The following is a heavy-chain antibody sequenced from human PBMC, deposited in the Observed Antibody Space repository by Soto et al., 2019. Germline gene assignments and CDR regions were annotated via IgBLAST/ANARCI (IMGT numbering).Heavy chain of an antibody. V-gene: IGHV4-34*01. CDR1: GGSFSGYY. CDR2: INHSGST. D-gene: IGHD3-3*01. J-gene: IGHJ4*02. CDR3: ARAPMKIFGVVITRGFDY. Sequence: PSETLSLTCAAYGGSFSGYYWSWIRQPPGKGLEWIGEINHSGSTNYNPSLKSRVTISVDTSKNQFSLKLSSVTAADTAVYYCARAPMKIFGVVITRGFDYWGQGTLVTVSS.